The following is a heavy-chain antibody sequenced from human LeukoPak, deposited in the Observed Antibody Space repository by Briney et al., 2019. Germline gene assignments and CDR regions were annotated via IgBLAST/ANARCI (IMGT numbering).Heavy chain of an antibody. CDR2: IYYSGST. J-gene: IGHJ6*03. CDR1: GGSISSYY. CDR3: AREAWIQLWLPPDYYYYMDV. D-gene: IGHD5-18*01. Sequence: SETLSLTCTVSGGSISSYYWSWIRQPPGKGLEWIGYIYYSGSTNYNPSLKSRVTISVDTSKNQFSLKLSSVTAADTAVYYCAREAWIQLWLPPDYYYYMDVWGKGTTVTVSS. V-gene: IGHV4-59*01.